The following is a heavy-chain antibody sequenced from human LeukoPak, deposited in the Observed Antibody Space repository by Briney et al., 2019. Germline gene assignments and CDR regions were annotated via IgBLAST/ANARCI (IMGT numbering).Heavy chain of an antibody. D-gene: IGHD6-19*01. J-gene: IGHJ5*02. Sequence: GGSLRLSCEASGFTFSSYWMSWVRQAPGKGLEWVANIKTDGSEKYYVDSVKGRFTISRDNAKNSLYLQMNSLRAEDTAVYYCARDSLGTSSGWFDPWGQGTLVTVSS. CDR1: GFTFSSYW. V-gene: IGHV3-7*03. CDR3: ARDSLGTSSGWFDP. CDR2: IKTDGSEK.